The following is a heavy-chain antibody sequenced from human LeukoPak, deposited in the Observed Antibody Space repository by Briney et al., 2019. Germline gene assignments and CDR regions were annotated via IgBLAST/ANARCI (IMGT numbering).Heavy chain of an antibody. CDR1: GFTFSSYA. D-gene: IGHD6-13*01. V-gene: IGHV3-23*01. CDR3: AKVRGSSSWKRKYYFDY. J-gene: IGHJ4*02. Sequence: GGSLRLSCAASGFTFSSYAMSWVRQAPGKGLEWVSAISGSGSSTYYADSVKGRFTISRDNSKNTLYLQMNSLRAEDTAVYYCAKVRGSSSWKRKYYFDYWGQGTPVTVSS. CDR2: ISGSGSST.